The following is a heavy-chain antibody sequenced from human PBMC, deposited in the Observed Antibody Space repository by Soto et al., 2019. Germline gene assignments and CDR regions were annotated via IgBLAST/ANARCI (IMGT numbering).Heavy chain of an antibody. CDR1: GYSFTSYG. V-gene: IGHV1-18*01. Sequence: GASVKASWKASGYSFTSYGISWVRQAPGQGLEWMGWISAYNGNTNYAQKLQGRVTMTTDTSTSTAYMELRSLRSDDTAVYYCARVEALASIDPWGQGTLVTVSS. J-gene: IGHJ5*02. CDR3: ARVEALASIDP. CDR2: ISAYNGNT.